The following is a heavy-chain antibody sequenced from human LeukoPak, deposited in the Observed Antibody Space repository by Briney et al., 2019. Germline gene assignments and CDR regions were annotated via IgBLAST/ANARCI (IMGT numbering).Heavy chain of an antibody. CDR2: ISAYNGNT. CDR3: ARELYTVTTEYYYYYYGMDV. J-gene: IGHJ6*02. D-gene: IGHD4-17*01. Sequence: ASVKVSCKASGYTFTSYGISWVRQAPGQGLEWMGWISAYNGNTNYAQKLQGRVTMTTDPSTSTVYMEMRSLRSDDTAVYYCARELYTVTTEYYYYYYGMDVWGQGTTVTVSS. CDR1: GYTFTSYG. V-gene: IGHV1-18*01.